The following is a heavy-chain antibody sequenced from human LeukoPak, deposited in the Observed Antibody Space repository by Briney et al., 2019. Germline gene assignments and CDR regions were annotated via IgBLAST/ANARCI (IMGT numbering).Heavy chain of an antibody. CDR2: ISHSGST. CDR1: GASLTSSNW. CDR3: AHYLYASGSYHFDN. V-gene: IGHV4-4*02. J-gene: IGHJ4*02. D-gene: IGHD3-10*01. Sequence: PSGTLSLTCAVSGASLTSSNWRSWVRQPPGKGLECIGEISHSGSTNYNPSLKSRVTMSVDKSKNQFSLELSSVTAADTAVYYCAHYLYASGSYHFDNWGLGTLVIVSS.